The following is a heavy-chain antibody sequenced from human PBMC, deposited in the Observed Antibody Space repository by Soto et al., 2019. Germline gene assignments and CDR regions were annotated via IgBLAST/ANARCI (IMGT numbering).Heavy chain of an antibody. J-gene: IGHJ6*02. D-gene: IGHD1-7*01. Sequence: VAVIWYDGSNKYYADSVKGRFTISRDNSKNTLYLQMNSLRAEDTAVYYCARDIGITGTTGPYYYYGMDVWGQGTTVTVSS. CDR3: ARDIGITGTTGPYYYYGMDV. V-gene: IGHV3-33*01. CDR2: IWYDGSNK.